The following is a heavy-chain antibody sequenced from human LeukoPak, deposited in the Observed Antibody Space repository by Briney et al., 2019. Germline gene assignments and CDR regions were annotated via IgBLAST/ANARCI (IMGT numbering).Heavy chain of an antibody. CDR3: ARITNSGSYWVFYY. Sequence: GGSLRLPCVASGITLSSYWLSWVRQAPGKGPEWVANIRGDGVEKYYAASVQGRFTISRDNAENSLSLQMNNLRAEDTAVYYCARITNSGSYWVFYYWGQGTLVTVSS. D-gene: IGHD3-22*01. J-gene: IGHJ4*02. CDR2: IRGDGVEK. CDR1: GITLSSYW. V-gene: IGHV3-7*04.